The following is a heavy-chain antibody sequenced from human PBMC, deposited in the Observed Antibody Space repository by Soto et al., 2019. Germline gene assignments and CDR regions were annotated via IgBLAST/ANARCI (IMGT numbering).Heavy chain of an antibody. CDR2: INSDGSST. CDR1: GFTFSSYW. D-gene: IGHD3-10*01. V-gene: IGHV3-74*01. Sequence: GGSLRLSCAASGFTFSSYWMHWVRQAPGKGLVWVSRINSDGSSTSYADSVKGRFTISRDNAKNTLYLQMNSLRAEDTAVYYCAREPYYYGSGSYRPDYYYYYGMDVWGQGTTVTVSS. J-gene: IGHJ6*02. CDR3: AREPYYYGSGSYRPDYYYYYGMDV.